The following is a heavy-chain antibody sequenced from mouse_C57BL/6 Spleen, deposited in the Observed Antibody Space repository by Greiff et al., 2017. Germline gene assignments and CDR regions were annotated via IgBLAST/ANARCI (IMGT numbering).Heavy chain of an antibody. J-gene: IGHJ2*01. Sequence: QVQLQQSGAELVRPGASVTLSCKASGYTFTDYEMHWVKQTPVHGLEWIGAIDPETGGTAYNQKFKGKAILTADKSSSTAYMELRSLTSEDSAVYYCTRIYDGYYPLGDWGQGTTLTVSS. CDR2: IDPETGGT. V-gene: IGHV1-15*01. CDR1: GYTFTDYE. CDR3: TRIYDGYYPLGD. D-gene: IGHD2-3*01.